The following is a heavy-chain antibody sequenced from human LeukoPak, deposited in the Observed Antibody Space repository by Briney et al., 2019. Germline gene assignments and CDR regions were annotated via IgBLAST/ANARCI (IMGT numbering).Heavy chain of an antibody. CDR3: ARVGSYCGGDCYLDY. V-gene: IGHV3-21*01. CDR2: ISSSSSYI. CDR1: GFTFSSYS. J-gene: IGHJ4*02. Sequence: PGGSLRLSCAASGFTFSSYSMNWVRQAPGEGLEWVSSISSSSSYIYYADSVKGRFTISRDNAKNSLYPQMNSLRAEDTAVYYCARVGSYCGGDCYLDYWGQGTLVTVSS. D-gene: IGHD2-21*02.